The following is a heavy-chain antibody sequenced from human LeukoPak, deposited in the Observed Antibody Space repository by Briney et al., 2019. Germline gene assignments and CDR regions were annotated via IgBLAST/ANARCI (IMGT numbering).Heavy chain of an antibody. D-gene: IGHD6-6*01. J-gene: IGHJ5*02. Sequence: PGGSLRLSCAASGFTFSSYGMHWVRQAPGKGLEWVAVIWYDGSNKYYADSVKGRFTISGDNSKNTLYLQMNSLRAEDTAVYYCAKAYYSSSNWFDPWGQGTLVTVSS. CDR3: AKAYYSSSNWFDP. CDR1: GFTFSSYG. V-gene: IGHV3-33*06. CDR2: IWYDGSNK.